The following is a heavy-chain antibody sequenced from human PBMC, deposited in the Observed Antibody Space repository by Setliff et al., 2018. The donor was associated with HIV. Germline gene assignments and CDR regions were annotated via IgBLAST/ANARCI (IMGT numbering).Heavy chain of an antibody. CDR2: ISSSSSYI. D-gene: IGHD3-22*01. V-gene: IGHV3-21*01. CDR3: ARGPYYYDSSGPFDY. Sequence: GGSLRLSCAASGFTVSPYWMSWVRQAPGKGLEWVSSISSSSSYISYADSVKGRFTISRDNAKNSLYLQMNSLRAEDTAVYYCARGPYYYDSSGPFDYWGQGTLVTVSS. CDR1: GFTVSPYW. J-gene: IGHJ4*02.